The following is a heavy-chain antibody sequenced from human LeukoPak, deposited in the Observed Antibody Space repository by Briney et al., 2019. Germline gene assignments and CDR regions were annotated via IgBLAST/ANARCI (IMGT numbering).Heavy chain of an antibody. V-gene: IGHV5-51*01. J-gene: IGHJ6*03. D-gene: IGHD2-2*01. Sequence: GESLKISCKGSGYSFTKYWIAWVRQIPGKGLEWMGIIYPGDSDTRYSPTFQGQVTISADKSTSTAYLQWSSLKASDTAMYYCARVVPAASYYYYYYMDVWGKGTTVTVSS. CDR2: IYPGDSDT. CDR3: ARVVPAASYYYYYYMDV. CDR1: GYSFTKYW.